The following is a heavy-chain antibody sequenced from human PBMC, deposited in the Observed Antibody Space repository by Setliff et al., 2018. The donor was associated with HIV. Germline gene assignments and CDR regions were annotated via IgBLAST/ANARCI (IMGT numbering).Heavy chain of an antibody. V-gene: IGHV4-59*11. J-gene: IGHJ4*02. D-gene: IGHD3-22*01. CDR2: MYYSGST. CDR1: NGSISSHY. Sequence: PSETLSLTCTVSNGSISSHYWSWIRQPPGKGLEWIGNMYYSGSTNYNPSLKSRVTISVDRSQNHLSLKLSSVTAADTAVYYCAREVDYYDSSRYLLLYYFDSWGQGTLVTVSS. CDR3: AREVDYYDSSRYLLLYYFDS.